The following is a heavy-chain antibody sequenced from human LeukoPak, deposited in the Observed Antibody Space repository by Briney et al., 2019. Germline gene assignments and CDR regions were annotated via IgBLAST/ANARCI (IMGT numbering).Heavy chain of an antibody. Sequence: GGSLRLSCAASGSTVSDNYMSWVRQAPGKGLEWVSTVYSGGLTYYADPVKGRFTISRDNSKNTLYLQMSSLRAEDTAVYYCVRDRWPGPGDFWGQGTTVTVSS. V-gene: IGHV3-66*01. CDR1: GSTVSDNY. CDR3: VRDRWPGPGDF. CDR2: VYSGGLT. D-gene: IGHD3-10*01. J-gene: IGHJ6*02.